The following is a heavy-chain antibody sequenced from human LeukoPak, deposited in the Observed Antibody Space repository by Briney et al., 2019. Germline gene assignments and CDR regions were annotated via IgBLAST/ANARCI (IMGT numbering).Heavy chain of an antibody. CDR1: GYTFTGYY. J-gene: IGHJ4*02. V-gene: IGHV1-2*02. CDR3: AREEYTYCFYY. D-gene: IGHD5-18*01. CDR2: INPNSGDT. Sequence: EASVKVSCKASGYTFTGYYMHWVRQAPGQGLEWMGWINPNSGDTNYAQKFQGRVTMTKDTSISTAYMELNRLRSDDTAMYYCAREEYTYCFYYWGQGTLVTVSS.